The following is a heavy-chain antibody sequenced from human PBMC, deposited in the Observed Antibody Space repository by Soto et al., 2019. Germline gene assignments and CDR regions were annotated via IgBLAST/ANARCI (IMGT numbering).Heavy chain of an antibody. Sequence: GESLKISCAASGFTFSSYGMHWVRQAPGKGLEWVAVIWYDGSNKYYADSVKGRFTISRDNSKNTLYLQMNSLRAEDTAVYYCARDGDKLGTLYYFDYWGQGTLVTVSS. J-gene: IGHJ4*02. D-gene: IGHD7-27*01. CDR3: ARDGDKLGTLYYFDY. CDR2: IWYDGSNK. CDR1: GFTFSSYG. V-gene: IGHV3-33*08.